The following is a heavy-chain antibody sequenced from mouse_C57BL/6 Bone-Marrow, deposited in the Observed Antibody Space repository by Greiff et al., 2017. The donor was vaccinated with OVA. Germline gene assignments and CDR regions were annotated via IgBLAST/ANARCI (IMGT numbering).Heavy chain of an antibody. D-gene: IGHD1-1*01. CDR3: ALITTVDY. J-gene: IGHJ2*01. Sequence: QVQLQQPGAELVMPGASVKLSCKASGYTFTSYWMHWVKQRPGQGLEWIGEIDPSDSYTNYNQKFTGKSTLTVDKSSSTAYMQLSSLTSEDSAVYYCALITTVDYWGQGTTLTVSS. CDR1: GYTFTSYW. CDR2: IDPSDSYT. V-gene: IGHV1-69*01.